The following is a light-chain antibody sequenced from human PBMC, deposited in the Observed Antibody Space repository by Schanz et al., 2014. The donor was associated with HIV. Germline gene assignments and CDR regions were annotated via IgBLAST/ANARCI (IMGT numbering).Light chain of an antibody. V-gene: IGKV3-20*01. CDR2: GAS. J-gene: IGKJ3*01. CDR1: QSISNN. CDR3: QHYGGS. Sequence: EIVMTQSPATLSVSPGERATLSCRASQSISNNLAWYQHKPGQAPRLLIYGASSRATGIPDRFSGSGSGTDFTLTISRLEPEDFAVYYCQHYGGSFGPGTKVDSK.